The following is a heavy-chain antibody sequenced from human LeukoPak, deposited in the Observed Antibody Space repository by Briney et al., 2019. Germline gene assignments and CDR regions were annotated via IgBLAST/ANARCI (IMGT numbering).Heavy chain of an antibody. CDR3: AREEGITGPYFDY. D-gene: IGHD1-20*01. J-gene: IGHJ4*02. CDR1: GFTFSSYA. V-gene: IGHV3-30-3*01. CDR2: ISYDGSNK. Sequence: GGSLRLSCAASGFTFSSYAMHWVRQAPGKGLEWVAVISYDGSNKYYADSVKGRFTISRDNSKNTLYLQMNSLRAEDTAVYYCAREEGITGPYFDYWGRGTLVTVSS.